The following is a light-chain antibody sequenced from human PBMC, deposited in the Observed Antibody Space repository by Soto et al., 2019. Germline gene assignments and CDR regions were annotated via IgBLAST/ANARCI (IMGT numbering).Light chain of an antibody. V-gene: IGKV1-5*03. J-gene: IGKJ2*01. CDR3: QHYYGYSRT. Sequence: DIQMTQSPSTLSASVGDRVTITCRASQSIEIWLAWYQQKPGKAPKHLIYKASDLESGVPSRFSGSGFGTEFTLTISSLQPDDSATYYCQHYYGYSRTFGQGTKLEIK. CDR2: KAS. CDR1: QSIEIW.